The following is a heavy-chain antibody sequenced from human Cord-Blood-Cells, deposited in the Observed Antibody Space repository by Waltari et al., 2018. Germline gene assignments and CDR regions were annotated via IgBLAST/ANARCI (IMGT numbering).Heavy chain of an antibody. CDR1: GYSISSGYY. CDR2: IYHSGST. D-gene: IGHD7-27*01. J-gene: IGHJ3*02. CDR3: ARDTGDLYAFDI. V-gene: IGHV4-38-2*02. Sequence: QVQLQESGPGLVKPSETLSLTCAVSGYSISSGYYWGWIRQPPGKGLEWIGSIYHSGSTYYNPSLKSRVTISVDTSKNQFSLELSSVTAADTAVYYCARDTGDLYAFDIWGQGTMVTVSS.